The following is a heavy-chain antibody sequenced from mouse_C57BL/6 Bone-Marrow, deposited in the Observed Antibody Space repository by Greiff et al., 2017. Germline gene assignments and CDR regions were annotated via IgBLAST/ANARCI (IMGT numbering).Heavy chain of an antibody. CDR1: GYTFTSYW. D-gene: IGHD3-2*02. Sequence: QVQLQQPGAELVRPGTSVKMSCKASGYTFTSYWIGWAKQRPGHGLEWIGDIYPGGGYTNYNEKFKGKATLTADKSSSTAYMQVSSLTSEDSAIYYCARSGYAWFAYWGQGTLVTVSA. CDR2: IYPGGGYT. CDR3: ARSGYAWFAY. V-gene: IGHV1-63*01. J-gene: IGHJ3*01.